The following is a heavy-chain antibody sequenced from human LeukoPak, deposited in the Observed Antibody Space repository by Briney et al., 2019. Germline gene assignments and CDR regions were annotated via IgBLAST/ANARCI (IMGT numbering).Heavy chain of an antibody. CDR3: AKSSPRGYGAFDI. Sequence: GESLKISCQGSGYSFTSYWIGWVRQMPGKGLEWIGIIYPGDSDTITRDSPSFQGQVTISADKSISTAFLQWSSLKASDTAMYYCAKSSPRGYGAFDIWGQGTMVTVSS. V-gene: IGHV5-51*01. J-gene: IGHJ3*02. D-gene: IGHD2-15*01. CDR2: IYPGDSDTIT. CDR1: GYSFTSYW.